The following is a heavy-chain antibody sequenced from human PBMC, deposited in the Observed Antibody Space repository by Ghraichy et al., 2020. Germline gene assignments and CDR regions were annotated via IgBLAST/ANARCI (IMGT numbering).Heavy chain of an antibody. Sequence: ASVKVSCKASGYTFTGYYMHWVRQAPGQGLEWMGRINPNSGGTNYAQKFQGRVTMTRDTSISTAYMELSRLRSDDTAVYYCARGPPVYCSGGSCYPDYWGQGTLVTVSS. J-gene: IGHJ4*02. D-gene: IGHD2-15*01. V-gene: IGHV1-2*06. CDR2: INPNSGGT. CDR1: GYTFTGYY. CDR3: ARGPPVYCSGGSCYPDY.